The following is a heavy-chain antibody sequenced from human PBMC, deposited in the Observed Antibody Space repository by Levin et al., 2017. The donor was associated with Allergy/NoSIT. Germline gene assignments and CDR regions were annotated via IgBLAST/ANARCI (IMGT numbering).Heavy chain of an antibody. Sequence: GGSLRLSCAASGFTFSSYGMNWVRQAPGKGLEWVSSISSSSSYIYYADSVKGRFTISRDNAKNSLYLQMNSLRAEDTAVYYCARLKGVDTAMATFDYWGQGTLVTVSS. CDR3: ARLKGVDTAMATFDY. CDR1: GFTFSSYG. J-gene: IGHJ4*02. D-gene: IGHD5-18*01. V-gene: IGHV3-21*01. CDR2: ISSSSSYI.